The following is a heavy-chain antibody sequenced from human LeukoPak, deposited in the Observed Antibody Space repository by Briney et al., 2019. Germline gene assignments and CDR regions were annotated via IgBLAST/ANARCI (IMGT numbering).Heavy chain of an antibody. D-gene: IGHD3-9*01. CDR2: VSHSGNT. CDR1: GGSVISGSYY. CDR3: VREHDWGDFDF. Sequence: PSETLSLTCTVSGGSVISGSYYWSWIRQPPGKGLEWIGYVSHSGNTNYNPSIKSRVTISKDTSKNQFSLNLSSVTAADTAVYYCVREHDWGDFDFWGQGTLVTVSS. J-gene: IGHJ4*02. V-gene: IGHV4-61*01.